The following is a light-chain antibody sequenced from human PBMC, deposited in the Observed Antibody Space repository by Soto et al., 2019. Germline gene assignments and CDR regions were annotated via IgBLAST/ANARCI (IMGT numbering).Light chain of an antibody. CDR2: GAS. J-gene: IGKJ5*01. CDR1: QSISSNY. V-gene: IGKV3-20*01. Sequence: DIVMTQSPGTLSLSPGERATLSCRASQSISSNYLAWYQQKPGQAPRLLIYGASSRATGIPDRFRGSGSGTDFTLTISRLEPEDFAVYYCQQYGSSPPATFGQGTRLEIK. CDR3: QQYGSSPPAT.